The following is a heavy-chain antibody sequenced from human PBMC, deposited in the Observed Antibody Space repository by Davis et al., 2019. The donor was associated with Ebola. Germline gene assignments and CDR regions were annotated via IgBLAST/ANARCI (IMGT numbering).Heavy chain of an antibody. CDR2: IDPSDSYT. D-gene: IGHD2-2*01. CDR1: GYSFTSYW. CDR3: ARQGYCSSTSCLSVDP. Sequence: GESLKFSCKGSGYSFTSYWISWVRQMPGKGLEWMGRIDPSDSYTNYSPSFQGHVTISADKSISTAYLQWSSLKASDTAMYYCARQGYCSSTSCLSVDPWGQGTLVTVSS. V-gene: IGHV5-10-1*01. J-gene: IGHJ5*02.